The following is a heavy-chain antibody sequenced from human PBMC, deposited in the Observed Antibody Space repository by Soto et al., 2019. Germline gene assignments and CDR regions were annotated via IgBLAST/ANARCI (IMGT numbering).Heavy chain of an antibody. CDR2: ISYDGSNK. J-gene: IGHJ4*02. V-gene: IGHV3-30-3*01. CDR3: ARGMYYYDSSGLNFDY. D-gene: IGHD3-22*01. Sequence: PGGSLRLSCAASGFTFSSYAMHWVRQAPGKGLEWVAVISYDGSNKYYADSVKGRFTISRDNSKNTLYLQMNSLRAEDTAVYYCARGMYYYDSSGLNFDYWGQGTLVTVSS. CDR1: GFTFSSYA.